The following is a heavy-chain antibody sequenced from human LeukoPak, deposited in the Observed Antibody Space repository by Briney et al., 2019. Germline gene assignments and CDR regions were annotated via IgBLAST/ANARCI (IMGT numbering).Heavy chain of an antibody. CDR1: GGSFSGYY. D-gene: IGHD3-3*01. CDR3: ARDPWSGELPFDY. V-gene: IGHV4-34*01. CDR2: INHSGST. J-gene: IGHJ4*02. Sequence: RTSETLSLTCAAYGGSFSGYYWSWIRQPPGKGLEWIGEINHSGSTNYNPSLKSRVTISVDTSKNQFSLKLSSVTAADTAVYYCARDPWSGELPFDYWGQGTLVTVSS.